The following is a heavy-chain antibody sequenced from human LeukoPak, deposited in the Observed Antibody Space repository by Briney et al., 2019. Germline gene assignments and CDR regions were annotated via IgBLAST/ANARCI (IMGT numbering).Heavy chain of an antibody. D-gene: IGHD6-13*01. V-gene: IGHV3-21*01. CDR3: ARDVRPEAAAEGYYYYYYMDV. Sequence: GGSLRLSCAASGFTYSSYSMNWVRQAPAKGLEWVSSISSCSSYIYYADSVKGRFTTSRDNAKNSLYLQMNSLRAEDTAVYYCARDVRPEAAAEGYYYYYYMDVWGKGTTVTVSS. J-gene: IGHJ6*03. CDR1: GFTYSSYS. CDR2: ISSCSSYI.